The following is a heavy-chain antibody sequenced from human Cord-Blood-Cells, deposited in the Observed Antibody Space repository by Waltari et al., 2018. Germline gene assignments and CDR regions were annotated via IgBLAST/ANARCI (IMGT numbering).Heavy chain of an antibody. V-gene: IGHV4-39*07. CDR1: GGSISSSSYY. CDR3: ASEGSGSYDY. Sequence: QLQLQESGPGLVKPSETLSLTCTVSGGSISSSSYYWGWIRQPPGKGLEWIGSIYYSGSTYSNPALKSRVTIAGDTSKNQFSLKLSSVSAADTAVYYCASEGSGSYDYWGQGTLVTVSS. D-gene: IGHD1-26*01. CDR2: IYYSGST. J-gene: IGHJ4*02.